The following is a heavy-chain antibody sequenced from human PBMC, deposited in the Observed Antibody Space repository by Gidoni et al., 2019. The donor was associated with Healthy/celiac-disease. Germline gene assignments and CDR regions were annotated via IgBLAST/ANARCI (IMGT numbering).Heavy chain of an antibody. V-gene: IGHV3-30*02. Sequence: QVQLVESGGGVVQPGGSLRLSCAASGFTFSGYGMHWVRQAPGKGLEWVAFIRYDGSNKYYADSVKGRFTISRDNSKNTLYLQMNSLRAEDTAVYYCAKDQGGANYDFWSGYTSGMDVWGQGTTVTVSS. CDR2: IRYDGSNK. D-gene: IGHD3-3*01. CDR3: AKDQGGANYDFWSGYTSGMDV. CDR1: GFTFSGYG. J-gene: IGHJ6*02.